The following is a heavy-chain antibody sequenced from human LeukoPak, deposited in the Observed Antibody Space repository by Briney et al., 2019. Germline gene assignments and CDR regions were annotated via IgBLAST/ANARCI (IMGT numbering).Heavy chain of an antibody. V-gene: IGHV3-11*01. CDR2: IKSSGSTV. CDR3: ARRRVTFVRGVDITSYYFDY. Sequence: GGSLRLSCTVSGFTFSEYEMTWVRQAPGKGLEWVSTIKSSGSTVHYSDSVKGRFTISRDNAKNSVDLQMNSLRAEDTALYYCARRRVTFVRGVDITSYYFDYWGQGTLVTVSS. J-gene: IGHJ4*02. CDR1: GFTFSEYE. D-gene: IGHD3-10*01.